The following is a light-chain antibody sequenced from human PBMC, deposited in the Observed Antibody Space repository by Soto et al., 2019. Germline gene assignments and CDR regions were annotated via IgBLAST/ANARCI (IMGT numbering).Light chain of an antibody. Sequence: ETVLTQSPGTLSLSPGERATLFCRASRSVSSSYLAWYQQKPGQAPRLLIYGASSRATGIPDRFSGSGSGIDFTLTISRLEPEDFAVYYCQQYGSSPPSWTFGQGTKVEIK. CDR1: RSVSSSY. J-gene: IGKJ1*01. V-gene: IGKV3-20*01. CDR2: GAS. CDR3: QQYGSSPPSWT.